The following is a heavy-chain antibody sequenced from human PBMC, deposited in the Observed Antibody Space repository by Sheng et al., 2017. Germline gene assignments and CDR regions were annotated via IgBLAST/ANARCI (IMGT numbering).Heavy chain of an antibody. J-gene: IGHJ2*01. CDR3: ARAKGIVQNYWYLDL. D-gene: IGHD2-15*01. CDR2: ISASGATS. V-gene: IGHV3-23*01. Sequence: EVQLLESGGGLVQSGGSLRLSCAASGFTFSSHAMSWVRQPPGKGLEWVSTISASGATSFYADSVQGRFTVSRDSSNNTPFLQINSLRAEDTAVYYCARAKGIVQNYWYLDLWGRGTLVIVSS. CDR1: GFTFSSHA.